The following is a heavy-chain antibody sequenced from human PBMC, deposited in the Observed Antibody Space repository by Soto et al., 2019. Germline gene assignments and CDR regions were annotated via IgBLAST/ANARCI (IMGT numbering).Heavy chain of an antibody. CDR2: INTGGASR. V-gene: IGHV3-48*03. CDR1: GFTVSDYE. Sequence: LSCAASGFTVSDYEMIWVRQAPGKGLEWISYINTGGASRKYADSVRGRFTISRDSATNSVYLQMNSLRDEDTAVYYCARESHGDAFDFWGQGTLVTVSS. D-gene: IGHD4-17*01. J-gene: IGHJ4*02. CDR3: ARESHGDAFDF.